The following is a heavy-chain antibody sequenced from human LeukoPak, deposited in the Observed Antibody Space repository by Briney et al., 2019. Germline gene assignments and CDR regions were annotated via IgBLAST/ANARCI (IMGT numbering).Heavy chain of an antibody. CDR2: IYTSGST. CDR1: GGSISSYY. J-gene: IGHJ4*02. V-gene: IGHV4-4*07. D-gene: IGHD6-19*01. Sequence: PSETLSLPFTVSGGSISSYYWRWIRQPAGKGLEWIGRIYTSGSTNYNPSLKSRVTMSVDTSKNQFSLKLSSVTAADMAVYYCAREVGQYSSGWLSSEYYFDYWGQGTLVTVSS. CDR3: AREVGQYSSGWLSSEYYFDY.